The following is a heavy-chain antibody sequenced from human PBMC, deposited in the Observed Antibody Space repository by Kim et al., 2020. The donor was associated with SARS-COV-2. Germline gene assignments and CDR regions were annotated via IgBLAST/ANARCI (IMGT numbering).Heavy chain of an antibody. J-gene: IGHJ5*02. CDR3: AREDPELDWFDP. CDR2: ISYDGSNK. D-gene: IGHD1-7*01. Sequence: GGSLRLSCAASGFTFSSYAMHWVRQAPGKGLEWVAVISYDGSNKYYADSVKGRFTISRDNSKNTLYLQMNSLRAEDTALYYCAREDPELDWFDPWGQGTLVTVSS. V-gene: IGHV3-30-3*01. CDR1: GFTFSSYA.